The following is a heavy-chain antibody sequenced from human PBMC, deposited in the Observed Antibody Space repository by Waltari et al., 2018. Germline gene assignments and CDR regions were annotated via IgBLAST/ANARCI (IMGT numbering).Heavy chain of an antibody. CDR2: IRYDGSNK. CDR1: GFTFSIHG. Sequence: QVQLVESGGGVVQPGGSLRLSWAASGFTFSIHGMQWVRQAPGKGLEWVAFIRYDGSNKYYADSVKGRFTISRDNSKNTLYLQMNSLRAEDTAVYYCAKGLTIFGVVTNWGQGTLVTVSS. V-gene: IGHV3-30*02. D-gene: IGHD3-3*01. CDR3: AKGLTIFGVVTN. J-gene: IGHJ4*02.